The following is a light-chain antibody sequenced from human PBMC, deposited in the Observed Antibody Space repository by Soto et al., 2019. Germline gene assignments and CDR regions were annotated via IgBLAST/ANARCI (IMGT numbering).Light chain of an antibody. CDR1: SSDVGSFYL. CDR2: EDT. J-gene: IGLJ1*01. CDR3: CPYTHTSAYV. V-gene: IGLV2-23*01. Sequence: QSALTQPASVSGSPGQSITISCTGSSSDVGSFYLVSWYQQHPGKVPKLIIYEDTKRPSGVSSRFSGSKSGNTASLTISGLQAEDEADYYCCPYTHTSAYVFGSGTKLTVL.